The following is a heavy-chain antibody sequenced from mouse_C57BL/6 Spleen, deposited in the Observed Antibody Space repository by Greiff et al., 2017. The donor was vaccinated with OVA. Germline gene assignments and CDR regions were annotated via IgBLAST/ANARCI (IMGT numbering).Heavy chain of an antibody. CDR1: GFTFRDYY. Sequence: EVQRVESEGGLVQPGSSMKLSCTASGFTFRDYYMAWVRQVPEKGLEWVANINYDGSSTYYLDSLKSRFIISRDNAKNILYLQMSSLKSEDTATYYCAREHYGSSYLDYWGQGTTLTVSS. D-gene: IGHD1-1*01. CDR2: INYDGSST. CDR3: AREHYGSSYLDY. V-gene: IGHV5-16*01. J-gene: IGHJ2*01.